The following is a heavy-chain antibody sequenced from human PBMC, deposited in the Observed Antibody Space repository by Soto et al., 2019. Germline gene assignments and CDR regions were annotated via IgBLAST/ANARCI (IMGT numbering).Heavy chain of an antibody. CDR1: GGSISSSSYF. CDR2: LYYTGTT. J-gene: IGHJ4*02. D-gene: IGHD3-10*01. V-gene: IGHV4-39*01. CDR3: VRHYYGSGSYNNPGGAFEY. Sequence: NPSETLSLTCAVSGGSISSSSYFWGWIRQSPGKGLEWIGSLYYTGTTYYNPSLESRVTISVGSSKNQFSLQLGSVTAADTAKYYCVRHYYGSGSYNNPGGAFEYWGQGTLVTVSS.